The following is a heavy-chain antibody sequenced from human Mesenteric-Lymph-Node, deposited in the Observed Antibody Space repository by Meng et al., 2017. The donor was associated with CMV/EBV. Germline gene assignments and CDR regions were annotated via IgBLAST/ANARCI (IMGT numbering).Heavy chain of an antibody. V-gene: IGHV1-18*01. D-gene: IGHD1-26*01. Sequence: ASVKVSCKASGYTFTSYGVSWVRQAPGQGLAWMGWISVYNGNTNYAQKFQGRVTMTTDTSTSTAYMELRSLRSDDTALYFCARAVKRGPLVGPTASGFDIWGQGTMVTVSS. CDR3: ARAVKRGPLVGPTASGFDI. CDR2: ISVYNGNT. J-gene: IGHJ3*02. CDR1: GYTFTSYG.